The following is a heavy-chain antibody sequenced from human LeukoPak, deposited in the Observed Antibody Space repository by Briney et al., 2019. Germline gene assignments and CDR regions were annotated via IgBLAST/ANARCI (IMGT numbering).Heavy chain of an antibody. CDR2: INHSGST. D-gene: IGHD3-22*01. CDR3: ARGAYYYDSSGYYYTASLDYFDY. J-gene: IGHJ4*02. CDR1: GGSFSGYY. Sequence: LETLSLTCAVYGGSFSGYYWSWIRQPPGKGLEWIGEINHSGSTNYNPSLKSRVTISVDTSKNQFSLKLSSVTAADTAVYYCARGAYYYDSSGYYYTASLDYFDYWGQGTLVTVSS. V-gene: IGHV4-34*01.